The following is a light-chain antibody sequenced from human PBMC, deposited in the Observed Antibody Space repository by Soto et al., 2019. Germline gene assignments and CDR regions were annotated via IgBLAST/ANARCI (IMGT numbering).Light chain of an antibody. CDR1: SSDIGGYNS. CDR3: SSYKSSSNHV. J-gene: IGLJ1*01. CDR2: EVN. V-gene: IGLV2-8*01. Sequence: QSVLTQPPSASGSPGQSVTISCTGTSSDIGGYNSVSWYQQHPGKAPRLMIYEVNKRPSGVPDRFSGSKSGYTASLTVSGLQTEDEAFYYCSSYKSSSNHVFGTGTKVTVL.